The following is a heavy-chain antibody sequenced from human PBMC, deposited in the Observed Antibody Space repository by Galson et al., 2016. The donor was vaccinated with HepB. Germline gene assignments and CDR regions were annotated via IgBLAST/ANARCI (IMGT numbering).Heavy chain of an antibody. D-gene: IGHD1-26*01. CDR3: AKGGDTRD. CDR2: ISGNGGTT. CDR1: GFTFSTYA. Sequence: SLRLSCAASGFTFSTYAMNWVRQVPGKGLEWVSLISGNGGTTYYADSVKGRFTISRDNAKSTVYLQMNSLGAEDTAVYHCAKGGDTRDWGQGTLVTVSS. V-gene: IGHV3-23*01. J-gene: IGHJ4*02.